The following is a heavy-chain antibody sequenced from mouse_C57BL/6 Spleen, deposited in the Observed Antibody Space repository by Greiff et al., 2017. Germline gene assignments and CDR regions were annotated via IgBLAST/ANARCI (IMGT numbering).Heavy chain of an antibody. D-gene: IGHD2-1*01. V-gene: IGHV1-82*01. Sequence: QVQLQQSGPELVKPGASVKISCKASGYAFSSSWMNWVKQRPGKGLEWIGRIYPGDGDTNYNGKFKGKATLTADKSSSTAYMQRSSLTSEDSAVYFCAREWAIYYGNYVGFDYWGQGTTLTVSS. CDR2: IYPGDGDT. CDR1: GYAFSSSW. J-gene: IGHJ2*01. CDR3: AREWAIYYGNYVGFDY.